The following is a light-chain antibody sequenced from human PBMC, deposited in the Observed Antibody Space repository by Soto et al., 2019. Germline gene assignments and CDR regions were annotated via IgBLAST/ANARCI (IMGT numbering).Light chain of an antibody. CDR1: QGIRNF. CDR2: AAS. CDR3: QKYSSVPV. J-gene: IGKJ3*01. V-gene: IGKV1-27*01. Sequence: DIQMTQSPTSLSASVGARVTITCRASQGIRNFVAWYQQKPGKAPKLLIYAASTLQSGVPSRFSGSGSGTDFTLSINSLQPDDVATYSCQKYSSVPVFGPGTKVEIK.